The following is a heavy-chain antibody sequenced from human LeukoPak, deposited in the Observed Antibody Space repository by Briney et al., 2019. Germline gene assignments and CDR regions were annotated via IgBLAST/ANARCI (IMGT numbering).Heavy chain of an antibody. CDR1: GFTFSDYY. CDR2: ISGSGSDF. V-gene: IGHV3-11*01. D-gene: IGHD3-22*01. CDR3: ARSIGSYYTMVV. Sequence: GGSLRLSCVACGFTFSDYYMNWIRQAPGGGLEWVSYISGSGSDFYYADSVKGRFTISRHNAKNSLYLQKNSVRAEDTAVYYCARSIGSYYTMVVWGQGTTDTVSS. J-gene: IGHJ6*02.